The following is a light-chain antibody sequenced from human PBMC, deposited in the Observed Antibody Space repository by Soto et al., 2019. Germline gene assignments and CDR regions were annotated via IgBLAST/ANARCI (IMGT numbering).Light chain of an antibody. CDR3: QSYDSGLSGSGV. CDR1: SSNIGAGYD. Sequence: QSVLTQPPSVSGAPGQRVTISCTGSSSNIGAGYDVHWYRQLPGTAPKLLIYGNSNRPSGVPDRFSGSKSGTSASLAITGLQAEDEADYYCQSYDSGLSGSGVFGGVTKLTVL. CDR2: GNS. V-gene: IGLV1-40*01. J-gene: IGLJ2*01.